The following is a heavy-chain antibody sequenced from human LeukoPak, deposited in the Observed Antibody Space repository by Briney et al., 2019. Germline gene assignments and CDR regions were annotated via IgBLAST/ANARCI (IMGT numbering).Heavy chain of an antibody. D-gene: IGHD2-2*02. CDR2: INHSGST. CDR1: GGSFSGYY. V-gene: IGHV4-34*01. CDR3: ARGHLHCSSTSCYTYWFDP. J-gene: IGHJ5*02. Sequence: SETLSLTCAVYGGSFSGYYWSWIRQPPGKGLEWIGEINHSGSTNYNPSLKSRVTISVDTSKNQFSLKLSSVTAADTAVCYCARGHLHCSSTSCYTYWFDPWGQGTLVTVSS.